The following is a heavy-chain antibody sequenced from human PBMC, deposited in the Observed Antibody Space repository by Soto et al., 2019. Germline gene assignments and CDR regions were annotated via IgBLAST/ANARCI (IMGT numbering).Heavy chain of an antibody. J-gene: IGHJ4*02. D-gene: IGHD1-1*01. Sequence: QVQLVESGGGVVQPGGSLRLSCQASGFNFDNYGMHWVRQAPVKGLEWVAVITYDGSNKYYADSVKGRFTISRDNSKNTLSLHLNTLKPEDTAVYHCAKDRVGGTFYTPLGFWGQGTLVTVSS. CDR3: AKDRVGGTFYTPLGF. CDR1: GFNFDNYG. V-gene: IGHV3-30*18. CDR2: ITYDGSNK.